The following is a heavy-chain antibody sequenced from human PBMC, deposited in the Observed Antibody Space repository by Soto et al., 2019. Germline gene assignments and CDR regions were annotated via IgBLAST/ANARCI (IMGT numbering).Heavy chain of an antibody. CDR2: IIPIFGTA. D-gene: IGHD3-9*01. J-gene: IGHJ4*02. Sequence: VASVKVSCKASGGTFSSYAISWVRQAPGQGLEWMGGIIPIFGTANYAQKFQGRVTITADESTSTAYMELSSLRSEDTAVYYCARGSDILTGYYPSLDYWGQGTLVTVSS. CDR3: ARGSDILTGYYPSLDY. CDR1: GGTFSSYA. V-gene: IGHV1-69*13.